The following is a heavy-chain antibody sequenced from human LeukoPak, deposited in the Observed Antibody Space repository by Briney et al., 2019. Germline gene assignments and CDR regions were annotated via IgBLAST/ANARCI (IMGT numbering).Heavy chain of an antibody. CDR1: GHSIASHYF. D-gene: IGHD2-15*01. J-gene: IGHJ4*02. Sequence: SETLSLTCVVSGHSIASHYFWGWMRQPPGEGPEWIGTIHHAGSTYFNPSLRSRVTLSLDASKNQFSVTLTSVTAAGTAVYYCGRVVPVGGTDIWGQGTLVTVSS. V-gene: IGHV4-38-2*01. CDR3: GRVVPVGGTDI. CDR2: IHHAGST.